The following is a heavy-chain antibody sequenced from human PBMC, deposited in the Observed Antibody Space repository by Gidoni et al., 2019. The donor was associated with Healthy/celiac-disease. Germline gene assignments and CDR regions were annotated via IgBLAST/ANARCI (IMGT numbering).Heavy chain of an antibody. CDR3: ARERSSGSYYYYGMDV. Sequence: EVQLVESGGGLVQPGGSLRLSCAASVVTCSSYEMNWVRQAPGKGLEWVSYISSSCSTIYYADSVKGLFTISRDNAKNSLYLQMNSLRAEDTAVYYCARERSSGSYYYYGMDVWGQGTTVTVSS. CDR2: ISSSCSTI. J-gene: IGHJ6*02. V-gene: IGHV3-48*03. D-gene: IGHD6-19*01. CDR1: VVTCSSYE.